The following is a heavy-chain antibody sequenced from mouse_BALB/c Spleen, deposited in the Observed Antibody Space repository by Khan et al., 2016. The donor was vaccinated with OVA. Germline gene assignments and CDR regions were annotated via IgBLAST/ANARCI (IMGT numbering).Heavy chain of an antibody. D-gene: IGHD2-10*01. CDR3: ARQPYYYYYLMDY. CDR1: GFSLTNYG. Sequence: QVQLKESGPGLVAPSQSLSITCTISGFSLTNYGVHWVRQPPGKGLEWLVVIWSDGTITYSSVLKSRLSISKDNSTSQVLLKMISLQTDDTAMNYWARQPYYYYYLMDYWGQGTSVTVSS. V-gene: IGHV2-6-1*01. CDR2: IWSDGTI. J-gene: IGHJ4*01.